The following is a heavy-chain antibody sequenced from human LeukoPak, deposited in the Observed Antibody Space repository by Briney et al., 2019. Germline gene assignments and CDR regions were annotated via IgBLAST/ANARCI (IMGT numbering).Heavy chain of an antibody. D-gene: IGHD2-21*02. V-gene: IGHV5-51*01. Sequence: GESLKISCKGSGCSFTSYWIGWVRQMPGKGLEWMGIIYPGDSDTRYSPSFQGQVTISADKSISTAYLQWSSLKASDTAMYYCARPYCGGDCSTPYAFDIWGQGTMVTVSS. J-gene: IGHJ3*02. CDR2: IYPGDSDT. CDR3: ARPYCGGDCSTPYAFDI. CDR1: GCSFTSYW.